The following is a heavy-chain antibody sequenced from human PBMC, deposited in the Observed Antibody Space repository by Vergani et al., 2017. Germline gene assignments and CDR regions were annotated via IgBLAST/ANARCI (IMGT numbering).Heavy chain of an antibody. Sequence: QVQLQESGPGLVKPSETLSLTCTVSGHSISSGYYWGWIRQPPGKGLEWIGSIYHSGSTYYNPSLKSRVTISVDTSKNQFSPKLSSVTAADTAVYYCANQYSSSLQYYFYYWGQGPLVTVSS. CDR2: IYHSGST. D-gene: IGHD6-13*01. CDR1: GHSISSGYY. J-gene: IGHJ4*02. V-gene: IGHV4-38-2*02. CDR3: ANQYSSSLQYYFYY.